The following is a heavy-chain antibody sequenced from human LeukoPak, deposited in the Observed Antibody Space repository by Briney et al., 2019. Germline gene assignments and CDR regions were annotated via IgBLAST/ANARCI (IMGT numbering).Heavy chain of an antibody. CDR2: ISGSADNT. D-gene: IGHD5-24*01. CDR1: GFIFDNYA. J-gene: IGHJ4*02. V-gene: IGHV3-23*01. Sequence: HPGGSLRLSCVASGFIFDNYALSWVRQAPGKGLEWVSGISGSADNTYYADSVKGRFTISRDISKNTVYLQMNNLRVDDTAVYYCAKGPKLGDGFHCDYWGQGTLVTVSS. CDR3: AKGPKLGDGFHCDY.